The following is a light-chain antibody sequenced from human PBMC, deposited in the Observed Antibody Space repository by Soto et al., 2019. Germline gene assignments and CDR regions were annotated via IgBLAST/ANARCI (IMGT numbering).Light chain of an antibody. V-gene: IGKV3-11*01. J-gene: IGKJ4*01. CDR3: QQRSNWLT. Sequence: EIILTQFPATLSLSPGERATLSCRASQSVDSYLAWYQQKPGQAPRLLIYGASNRATGIPTRFSGSGSGTDFTLNISRLEPEDFAVYYCQQRSNWLTFGGGTKVDIX. CDR1: QSVDSY. CDR2: GAS.